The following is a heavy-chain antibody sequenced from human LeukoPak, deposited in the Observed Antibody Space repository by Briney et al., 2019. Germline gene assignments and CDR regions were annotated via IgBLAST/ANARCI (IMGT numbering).Heavy chain of an antibody. V-gene: IGHV3-7*01. Sequence: GGSLRLSCAASGFNISDFWMTWVRQAPGKGLEWVANIKEDGTEKHLVDSVKGRFTISRDNAKNTLYLQMNTLRTEDTAVYYCAKDLQLWSQNDMDVWGQGTTATVSS. J-gene: IGHJ6*02. D-gene: IGHD1-1*01. CDR1: GFNISDFW. CDR2: IKEDGTEK. CDR3: AKDLQLWSQNDMDV.